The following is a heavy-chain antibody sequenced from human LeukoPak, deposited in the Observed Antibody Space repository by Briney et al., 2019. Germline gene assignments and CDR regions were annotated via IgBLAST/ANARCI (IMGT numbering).Heavy chain of an antibody. Sequence: TGGSLRLSCAVSGITLSNYGMSWVRQAPGKGLEWVAGISDSGITTNYADSVKGRFTISRGNPKNTLYLQMNSLRAEDTAVYFCAKRGVVIRVILVGFHKEAYYFDSWGQGALVTVSS. V-gene: IGHV3-23*01. CDR3: AKRGVVIRVILVGFHKEAYYFDS. CDR1: GITLSNYG. D-gene: IGHD3-22*01. CDR2: ISDSGITT. J-gene: IGHJ4*02.